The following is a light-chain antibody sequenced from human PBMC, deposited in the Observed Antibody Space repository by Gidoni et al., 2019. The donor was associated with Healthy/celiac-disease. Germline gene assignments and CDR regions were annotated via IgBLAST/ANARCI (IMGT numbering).Light chain of an antibody. J-gene: IGKJ2*01. Sequence: LLFTQPPTTLSLSPRERATLSCRASQSVSIYFAWYQQKPRQAPRLLIYDASTRSTGIPATFSGSGSGTAFTLTISSLEPEDFAVYYCQQRSNWPPGYTFXQXTKLEIK. V-gene: IGKV3-11*01. CDR1: QSVSIY. CDR2: DAS. CDR3: QQRSNWPPGYT.